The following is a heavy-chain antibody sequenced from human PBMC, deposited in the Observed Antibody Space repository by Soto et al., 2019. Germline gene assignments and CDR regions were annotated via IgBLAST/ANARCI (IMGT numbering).Heavy chain of an antibody. CDR1: GGSFSGYY. CDR3: ARGRIYRPPGSFDY. V-gene: IGHV4-34*01. Sequence: PSDTLFLTFPLYGGSFSGYYWSWIRQPPGKGLEWIGEINHSGSTNYNPSLKSRVTISVDTSKNQFSLKLSSVTAADTAVYYCARGRIYRPPGSFDYWGQG. CDR2: INHSGST. J-gene: IGHJ4*02.